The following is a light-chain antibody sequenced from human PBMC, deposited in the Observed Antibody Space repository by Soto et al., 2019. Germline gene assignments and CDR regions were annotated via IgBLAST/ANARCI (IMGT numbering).Light chain of an antibody. V-gene: IGKV3-15*01. J-gene: IGKJ2*01. Sequence: EVVMTQSPATLSAPPGERVTLSCRASQNLGSSLAWYQQRPGQAPRLLLYGGSTRATGIPARFSGSGSGTEFTVTISSLQSEYFAVYYCQQYNYWPPYTFGQGTNLEFK. CDR3: QQYNYWPPYT. CDR1: QNLGSS. CDR2: GGS.